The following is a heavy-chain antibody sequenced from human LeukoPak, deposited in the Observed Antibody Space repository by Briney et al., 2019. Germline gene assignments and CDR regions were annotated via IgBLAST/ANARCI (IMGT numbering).Heavy chain of an antibody. V-gene: IGHV4-4*02. CDR2: IYHSGST. Sequence: SGTLSLTCAVSGGSISSSNWWSWVRQPPGKGLEWIGEIYHSGSTNYNPSLKSRVTISVDTSKNQFSLKLSSVTAADTAVYYCARVNTIFGVVGWFDPWGQGTLVTVSS. J-gene: IGHJ5*02. CDR1: GGSISSSNW. CDR3: ARVNTIFGVVGWFDP. D-gene: IGHD3-3*01.